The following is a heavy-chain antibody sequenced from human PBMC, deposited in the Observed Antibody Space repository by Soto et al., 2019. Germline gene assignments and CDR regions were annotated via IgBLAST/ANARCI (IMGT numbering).Heavy chain of an antibody. CDR2: IYPSDSDT. V-gene: IGHV5-51*01. CDR3: ARHDSSNVWFDP. J-gene: IGHJ5*02. CDR1: GYSFTSYW. D-gene: IGHD6-13*01. Sequence: GESLKXXXKXSGYSFTSYWXGWVRQMPGKGLQWMGIIYPSDSDTRYSPSFQGQVTISVDKSISIAYLQWSSLKASDTAMYYCARHDSSNVWFDPWGQGTLVTVSS.